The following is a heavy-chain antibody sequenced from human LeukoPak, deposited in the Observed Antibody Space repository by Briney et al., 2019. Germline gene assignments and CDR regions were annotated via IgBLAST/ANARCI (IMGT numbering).Heavy chain of an antibody. CDR1: GGSFSGYY. CDR2: INHSGST. V-gene: IGHV4-34*01. CDR3: ARAPLRGPQKGFDY. J-gene: IGHJ4*02. Sequence: SETLFLTCAVYGGSFSGYYWSWIRQPPGKGLEWIGEINHSGSTNYNPSPKSRVTISVDTSKNQFSLKLSSVTAAATAVYYCARAPLRGPQKGFDYWGQGTLVTVSS. D-gene: IGHD6-25*01.